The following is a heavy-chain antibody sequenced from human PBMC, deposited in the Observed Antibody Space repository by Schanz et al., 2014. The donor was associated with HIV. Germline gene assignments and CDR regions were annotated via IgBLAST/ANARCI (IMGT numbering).Heavy chain of an antibody. CDR1: GGSISTGGYY. D-gene: IGHD1-1*01. Sequence: QLQESGPGLVKPSQTLSVTCTVSGGSISTGGYYWAWVRQPPGKGREWIGYIYYSGTTSQSPTLKSRGVISIDTSKDQFSLHLTSVTAADTAVYYCARENHQPTGTREVGKPQYRSGLDVWGQGTTVTVSS. CDR2: IYYSGTT. CDR3: ARENHQPTGTREVGKPQYRSGLDV. V-gene: IGHV4-31*03. J-gene: IGHJ6*02.